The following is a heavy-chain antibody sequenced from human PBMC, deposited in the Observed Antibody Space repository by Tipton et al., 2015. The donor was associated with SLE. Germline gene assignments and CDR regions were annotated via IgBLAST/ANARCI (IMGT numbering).Heavy chain of an antibody. V-gene: IGHV4-59*01. D-gene: IGHD6-13*01. CDR2: IYYIGNT. CDR1: GGSINSYY. Sequence: TLSLTCTVSGGSINSYYWSWIRQPPGKGLEWIGYIYYIGNTNYHPSLKSRVTISVDTSKNQFSLTLSSVTAADTAVYYCARESRGAAVGMDVWGRGTTVTVSS. J-gene: IGHJ6*02. CDR3: ARESRGAAVGMDV.